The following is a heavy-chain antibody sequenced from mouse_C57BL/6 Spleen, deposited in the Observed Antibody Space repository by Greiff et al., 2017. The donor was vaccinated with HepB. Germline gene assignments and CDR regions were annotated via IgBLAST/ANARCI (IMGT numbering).Heavy chain of an antibody. CDR1: GFTFSSYA. CDR3: TRERGSSYLYAMDY. D-gene: IGHD1-1*01. J-gene: IGHJ4*01. V-gene: IGHV5-9-1*02. CDR2: ISSGGDYI. Sequence: EVKVVESGEGLVKPGGSLKLSCAASGFTFSSYAMSWVRQTPEKRLEWVAYISSGGDYIYYADTVKGRFTISRDNARNTLYLQMSSLKSEDTAMYYCTRERGSSYLYAMDYWGQGTSVTVSS.